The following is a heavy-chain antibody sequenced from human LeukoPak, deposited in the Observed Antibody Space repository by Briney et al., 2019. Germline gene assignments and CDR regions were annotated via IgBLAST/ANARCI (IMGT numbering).Heavy chain of an antibody. J-gene: IGHJ4*02. V-gene: IGHV3-33*01. CDR3: ARVEYYGSGSYSYYFDY. D-gene: IGHD3-10*01. CDR1: GFTFSSYG. Sequence: GGSLRLSCAASGFTFSSYGMHWVRQAPGKGLERVAVIWYDGSNKYYADSVKGRFTISRDNSKNTLYLQMNSLRAEDTAVYYCARVEYYGSGSYSYYFDYWGQGTLVTVSS. CDR2: IWYDGSNK.